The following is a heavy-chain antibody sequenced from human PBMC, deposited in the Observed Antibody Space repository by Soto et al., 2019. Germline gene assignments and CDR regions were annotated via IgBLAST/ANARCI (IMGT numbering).Heavy chain of an antibody. V-gene: IGHV3-33*01. CDR3: ASGYDSRGLGDVWAFDI. CDR2: IWYDGSNK. Sequence: QVQLVESGGGVVQPGRSLRLSCAASGFTFSSYGMHWVRQAPGKGLEWVAVIWYDGSNKYYADSVKGRFTISRDNSKNTRYLHMNSLRAEDTAVYYCASGYDSRGLGDVWAFDIWGQGTMVTVSS. J-gene: IGHJ3*02. CDR1: GFTFSSYG. D-gene: IGHD3-22*01.